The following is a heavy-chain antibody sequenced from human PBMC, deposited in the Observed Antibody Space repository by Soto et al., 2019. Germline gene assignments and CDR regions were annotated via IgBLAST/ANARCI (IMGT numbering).Heavy chain of an antibody. V-gene: IGHV3-30*18. Sequence: GGSLRLSCAASGFTFSSYGMHWVRQAPGKGLEWVAVISYDGSNKNYADSVKGRFTISRDNSKYTLYLQMNSLRAEDTAVYYCAKNYYGSSGYYWVDYWGHGTLVTVSS. CDR1: GFTFSSYG. CDR2: ISYDGSNK. CDR3: AKNYYGSSGYYWVDY. D-gene: IGHD3-22*01. J-gene: IGHJ4*01.